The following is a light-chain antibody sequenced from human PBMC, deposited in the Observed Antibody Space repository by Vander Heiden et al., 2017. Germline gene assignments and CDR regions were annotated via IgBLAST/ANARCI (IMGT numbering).Light chain of an antibody. CDR1: QAIRND. V-gene: IGKV1-6*02. CDR3: LQDNTYPWT. J-gene: IGKJ1*01. Sequence: AIQMTQSSSPLSASVGDRVPITCRASQAIRNDLGWYQQKPGKAPKVLIYASSSLESGVPSRFSGSGSGTDFTLTIGSLQPEDFATYYCLQDNTYPWTFGQGTKVEIK. CDR2: ASS.